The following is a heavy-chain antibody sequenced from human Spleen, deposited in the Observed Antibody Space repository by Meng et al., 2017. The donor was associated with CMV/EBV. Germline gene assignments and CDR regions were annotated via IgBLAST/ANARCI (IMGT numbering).Heavy chain of an antibody. V-gene: IGHV1-69*05. CDR1: GGTYSSYA. D-gene: IGHD6-13*01. Sequence: SVKVSCKAAGGTYSSYAISWVRQAPGHGLEWMGGIIPIFGTANYAQKFQGRVTITTDESTSTAYMELSSLRSEDTAVYYCARDSGGGAAGTIPYYYYGMDVWGQGTTVTVSS. CDR2: IIPIFGTA. J-gene: IGHJ6*02. CDR3: ARDSGGGAAGTIPYYYYGMDV.